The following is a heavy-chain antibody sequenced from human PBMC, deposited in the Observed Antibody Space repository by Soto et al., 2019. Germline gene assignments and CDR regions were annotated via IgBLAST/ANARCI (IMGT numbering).Heavy chain of an antibody. CDR1: GFTFSSYG. V-gene: IGHV3-33*01. CDR3: ARVTGATTSYYYYGMDV. CDR2: IWYDGSNK. J-gene: IGHJ6*02. D-gene: IGHD1-26*01. Sequence: PGGSLRLSCAASGFTFSSYGMHWVRQAPGKGLEWVAVIWYDGSNKYYADSVKGRFTISRDNSKNTLYLQMNSLRAGDTAVYYCARVTGATTSYYYYGMDVWGQGTTVTFYS.